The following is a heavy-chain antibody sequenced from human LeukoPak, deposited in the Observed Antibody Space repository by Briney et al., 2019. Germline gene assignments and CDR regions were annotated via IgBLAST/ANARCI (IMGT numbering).Heavy chain of an antibody. D-gene: IGHD2-15*01. V-gene: IGHV3-7*01. Sequence: GGSLRLSCAASGFTFSSFWMSWVRQAPGKGLEWVANIKQNGSEKYYVDSVKGRFTISRDNAKNSLYLQMNNLRAEDTAVYYCAGGGYGGSYYGVFYFYYYMDVWGKGTTVSVSS. CDR2: IKQNGSEK. CDR1: GFTFSSFW. J-gene: IGHJ6*03. CDR3: AGGGYGGSYYGVFYFYYYMDV.